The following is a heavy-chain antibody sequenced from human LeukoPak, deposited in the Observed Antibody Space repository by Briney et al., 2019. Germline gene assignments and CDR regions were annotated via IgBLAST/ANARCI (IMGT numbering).Heavy chain of an antibody. CDR3: ARHWRSSGWYESRNAFDI. CDR1: GYSFTSYW. Sequence: GESLKISCKGSGYSFTSYWIGWVRQMPGKGLEWMAIIYPGDSDIRYSPSFQGQVTISADKSISTAYLQWSSLKASDTAMYYCARHWRSSGWYESRNAFDIWGQGTMVTVSS. V-gene: IGHV5-51*01. J-gene: IGHJ3*02. D-gene: IGHD6-19*01. CDR2: IYPGDSDI.